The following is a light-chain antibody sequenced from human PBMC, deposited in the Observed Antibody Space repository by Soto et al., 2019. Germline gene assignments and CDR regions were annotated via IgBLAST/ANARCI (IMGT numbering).Light chain of an antibody. J-gene: IGKJ1*01. CDR3: QQYAISWT. CDR1: QSVSSNQ. CDR2: GAS. Sequence: EIVLTQSPGTLSLSPGERATLSCRASQSVSSNQLAWYQQKPGQAPRLLMYGASSRATGIPDRFSGSGSGTDFTLTISRLGPEDFAMYYCQQYAISWTFGQGTKVEIK. V-gene: IGKV3-20*01.